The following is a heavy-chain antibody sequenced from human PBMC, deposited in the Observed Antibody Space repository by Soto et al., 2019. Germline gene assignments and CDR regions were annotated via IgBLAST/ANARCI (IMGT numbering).Heavy chain of an antibody. D-gene: IGHD5-18*01. J-gene: IGHJ6*02. V-gene: IGHV5-10-1*01. Sequence: GESLKISCKGSGYSFTSYWISWVRQMPGKGLEWMGRIDPSDSYTNYSPSFQGHVTISADKSISTAYLQWSSLKASDTAMYYCARHVDTAMVTYYYGMDVWGQGTTVTV. CDR1: GYSFTSYW. CDR3: ARHVDTAMVTYYYGMDV. CDR2: IDPSDSYT.